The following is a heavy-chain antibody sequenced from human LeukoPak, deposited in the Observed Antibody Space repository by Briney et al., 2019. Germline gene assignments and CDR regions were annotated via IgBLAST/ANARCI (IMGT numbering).Heavy chain of an antibody. V-gene: IGHV4-59*01. D-gene: IGHD3-22*01. CDR2: IYYSGST. CDR1: GGSISSYY. Sequence: SETLSLTCTVSGGSISSYYWSWIRQPPGKGLEWIGYIYYSGSTNYNPSLKSRVTISVDTSKNQFSLKLSSVTAADTAVYYCARGYYGSSGYYYDYWGQGTLVTVSS. CDR3: ARGYYGSSGYYYDY. J-gene: IGHJ4*02.